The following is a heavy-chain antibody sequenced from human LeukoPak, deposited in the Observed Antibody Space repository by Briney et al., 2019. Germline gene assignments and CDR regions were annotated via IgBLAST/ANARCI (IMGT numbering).Heavy chain of an antibody. CDR1: GYTFTVNY. D-gene: IGHD2-2*01. CDR3: ARGAGTSWFDY. V-gene: IGHV1-2*04. J-gene: IGHJ4*02. Sequence: PWASVKVSCKPSGYTFTVNYLHWVRQAPGQGLEWVGWMNPNSGVTFYAQNFQGWVTMTRDTSVTTAYMELSSLTSDDTAVYYCARGAGTSWFDYWGQGSLVTVSS. CDR2: MNPNSGVT.